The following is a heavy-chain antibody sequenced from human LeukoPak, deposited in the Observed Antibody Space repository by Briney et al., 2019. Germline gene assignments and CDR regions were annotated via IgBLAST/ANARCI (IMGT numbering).Heavy chain of an antibody. Sequence: GGSLRLSCAASGFTFSSYGMHWVRQAPGKGLEWVSYISSSGSTIYYADSVKGRFTISRDNAKNSLYLQMNSLRAEDTAVYYCASYIAYCGGDCYSGAEYFQHWGQGTLVTVSS. V-gene: IGHV3-48*04. J-gene: IGHJ1*01. CDR2: ISSSGSTI. D-gene: IGHD2-21*02. CDR3: ASYIAYCGGDCYSGAEYFQH. CDR1: GFTFSSYG.